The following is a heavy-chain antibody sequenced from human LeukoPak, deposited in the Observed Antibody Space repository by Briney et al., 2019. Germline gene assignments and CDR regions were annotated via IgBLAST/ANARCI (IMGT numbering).Heavy chain of an antibody. J-gene: IGHJ4*02. Sequence: ASVKVPCKASGYTFTGYYMHRVRQAPGQGLEWMGWINPNSGGTNYAQKFQGRVTMTRDTSISTAYMELSRLRSDDTAVYYCARGYISEQLALIYFDYWGQGTLVTVSS. V-gene: IGHV1-2*02. CDR3: ARGYISEQLALIYFDY. CDR1: GYTFTGYY. D-gene: IGHD6-6*01. CDR2: INPNSGGT.